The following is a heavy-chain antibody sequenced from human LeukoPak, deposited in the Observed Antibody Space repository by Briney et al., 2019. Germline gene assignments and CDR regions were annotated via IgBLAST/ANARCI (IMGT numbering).Heavy chain of an antibody. CDR3: APGGYIGYGHAFDI. J-gene: IGHJ3*02. D-gene: IGHD5-12*01. Sequence: SETLSLTCTVSGASVSNNNYYWGWIRQPPGKGLEWIASIYYSGSTYYNPSLKSRVTISVDTSENHLSLILSSVTAADTAVYYCAPGGYIGYGHAFDIWGQGTMVTVSS. CDR2: IYYSGST. V-gene: IGHV4-39*07. CDR1: GASVSNNNYY.